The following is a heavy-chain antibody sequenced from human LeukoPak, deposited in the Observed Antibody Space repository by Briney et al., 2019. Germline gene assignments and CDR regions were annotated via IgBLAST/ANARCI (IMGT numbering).Heavy chain of an antibody. CDR1: GNTFTRYD. J-gene: IGHJ6*02. D-gene: IGHD5-18*01. Sequence: GASVKVSCKVSGNTFTRYDINWVRQATAQGRAWMGWMNPNSGITGYAQKFQGRVTMTRNTSINTAYMELSSLRSEDTAVYYCARPRQLWSYGMDVWGQGTTVTVSS. CDR2: MNPNSGIT. CDR3: ARPRQLWSYGMDV. V-gene: IGHV1-8*01.